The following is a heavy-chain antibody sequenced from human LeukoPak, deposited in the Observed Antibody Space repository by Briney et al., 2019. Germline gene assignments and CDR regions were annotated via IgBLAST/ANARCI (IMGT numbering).Heavy chain of an antibody. Sequence: SETLSLTCTVSGGSVSSYYWSWIRQPPGKGLEWIGYIYNSESTNYNSSLQSRVTMSLDTSKNQLFLKLSPVTAADTAVYYCARFHSGPSGWYVLWYFDLWGRGTLVTVSS. CDR2: IYNSEST. J-gene: IGHJ2*01. CDR3: ARFHSGPSGWYVLWYFDL. CDR1: GGSVSSYY. V-gene: IGHV4-4*09. D-gene: IGHD6-19*01.